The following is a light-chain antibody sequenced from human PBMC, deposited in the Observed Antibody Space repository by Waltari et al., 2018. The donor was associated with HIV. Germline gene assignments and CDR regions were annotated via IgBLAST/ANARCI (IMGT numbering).Light chain of an antibody. CDR3: FSYAGNNYLL. J-gene: IGLJ2*01. CDR2: EVS. V-gene: IGLV2-8*01. Sequence: QSALTPPPPSSGSPGPSVPFSCAATSSDIGLYNFVSRYQHHPGKALNLMISEVSRRPSGVPDRFSGSKSGNTASLTVSALQAEDEAAYYCFSYAGNNYLLFGGGTKLTVL. CDR1: SSDIGLYNF.